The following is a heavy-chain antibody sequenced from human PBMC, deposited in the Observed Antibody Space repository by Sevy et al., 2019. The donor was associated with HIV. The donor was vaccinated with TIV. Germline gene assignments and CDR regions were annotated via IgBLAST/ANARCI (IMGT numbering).Heavy chain of an antibody. D-gene: IGHD6-13*01. Sequence: SGTLSLTCTVSGVSISNYYWAWIRQPPGKGLECVGSSGSPNYNPSLKSRVTTSVNTSKNHYSLKLSSVTVADTAIYYCARGGPNQHELDYFDYWGQGTLVTVSS. J-gene: IGHJ4*02. CDR2: SGSP. CDR1: GVSISNYY. V-gene: IGHV4-59*01. CDR3: ARGGPNQHELDYFDY.